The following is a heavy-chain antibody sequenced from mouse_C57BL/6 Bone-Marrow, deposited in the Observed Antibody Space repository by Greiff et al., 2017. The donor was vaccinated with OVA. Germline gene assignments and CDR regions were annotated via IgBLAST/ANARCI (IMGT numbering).Heavy chain of an antibody. D-gene: IGHD1-1*02. Sequence: VKLVESGPELVKPGASVKLSCKASGYTFTSYDINWVKQRPGQGLEWIGWIYPRDGSTKYNEKFKGKATLTVDTSSSTAYMELHSLTSEDSAVYFCARMVGRYFDVWGTGTTVTVSS. CDR3: ARMVGRYFDV. J-gene: IGHJ1*03. CDR2: IYPRDGST. V-gene: IGHV1-85*01. CDR1: GYTFTSYD.